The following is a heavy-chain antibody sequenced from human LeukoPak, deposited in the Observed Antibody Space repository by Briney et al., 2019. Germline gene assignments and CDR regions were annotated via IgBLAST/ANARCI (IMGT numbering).Heavy chain of an antibody. Sequence: GGSLRLSCAAFGFTFDDYGMNWVRQAPGKGLEWVAVISYDGSNKYYADSVKGRFTISRDNSKNTLYLQMNSLRAEDTAVYYCARGTTGALFDYWGQGTLVTVSS. CDR3: ARGTTGALFDY. V-gene: IGHV3-30*03. D-gene: IGHD4-17*01. CDR1: GFTFDDYG. CDR2: ISYDGSNK. J-gene: IGHJ4*02.